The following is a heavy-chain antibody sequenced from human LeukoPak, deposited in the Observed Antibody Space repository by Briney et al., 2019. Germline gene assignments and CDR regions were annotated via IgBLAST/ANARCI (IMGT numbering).Heavy chain of an antibody. CDR2: IYSGGST. CDR1: GFTVSSNY. J-gene: IGHJ6*04. Sequence: GGSLRLSCAASGFTVSSNYMSWVRQAPGKGLEWVSVIYSGGSTYYADSVKGRFTISRDNSKNTLYLQMNSLRAEDTAVYYCACGYCSSTSCRDVWGKGTTVTISS. CDR3: ACGYCSSTSCRDV. D-gene: IGHD2-2*03. V-gene: IGHV3-53*01.